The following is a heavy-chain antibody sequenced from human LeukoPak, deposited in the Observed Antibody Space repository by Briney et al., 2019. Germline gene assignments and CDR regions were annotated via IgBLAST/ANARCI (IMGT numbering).Heavy chain of an antibody. D-gene: IGHD3-22*01. CDR3: AKDLLVVVRYYFDY. CDR1: GFTFDDYA. V-gene: IGHV3-9*01. CDR2: ISWNSGNI. J-gene: IGHJ4*02. Sequence: GGSLRLSCVASGFTFDDYAMPWVRQAPGKGLEWVSGISWNSGNIGYADSVKGRFTISRDNSKNTLYLQMNSLRAEDTAVYYCAKDLLVVVRYYFDYWGQGTLVTVSS.